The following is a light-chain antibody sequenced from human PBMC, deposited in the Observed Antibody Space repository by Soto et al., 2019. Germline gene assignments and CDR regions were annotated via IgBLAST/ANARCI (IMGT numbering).Light chain of an antibody. V-gene: IGKV3-20*01. Sequence: EIVFTQSPGTLSLSPGERATLSCRSSQSVSSSYLAWYPHKPGQAPRLLIYDVSSRATGIPDRFSGSGSGTDFTLTISRLEPEDFAVYYCQQYGSSPTFGQGTKVEIK. CDR3: QQYGSSPT. CDR2: DVS. CDR1: QSVSSSY. J-gene: IGKJ1*01.